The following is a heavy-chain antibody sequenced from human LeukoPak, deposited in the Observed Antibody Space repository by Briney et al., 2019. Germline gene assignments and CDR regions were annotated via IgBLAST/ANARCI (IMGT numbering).Heavy chain of an antibody. J-gene: IGHJ3*02. Sequence: GGSLRLSCAASGFTFTNYWMSWVRQAPGKGLELVANIKQDRSEKYYVDSVKGRFTISRDNAKNSLYLQMNSLRAEDTALYHCARLNSNDAFDIWGQGTMVTVSS. V-gene: IGHV3-7*03. D-gene: IGHD4-11*01. CDR3: ARLNSNDAFDI. CDR1: GFTFTNYW. CDR2: IKQDRSEK.